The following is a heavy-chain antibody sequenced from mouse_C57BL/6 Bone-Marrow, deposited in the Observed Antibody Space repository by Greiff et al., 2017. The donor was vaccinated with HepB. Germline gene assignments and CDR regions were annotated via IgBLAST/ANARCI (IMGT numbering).Heavy chain of an antibody. CDR3: ARAPLYEGYYGWFAY. J-gene: IGHJ3*01. D-gene: IGHD2-3*01. Sequence: EVKLVESGGGLVKPGGSLKLSCAASGFTFSDYGMHWVRQAPEKGLEWVAYISSGSSTIYYADTVKGRFTISRDNAKNTLFLQMTSLRSEDTAMYDCARAPLYEGYYGWFAYWGQGTRVTVSA. CDR1: GFTFSDYG. V-gene: IGHV5-17*01. CDR2: ISSGSSTI.